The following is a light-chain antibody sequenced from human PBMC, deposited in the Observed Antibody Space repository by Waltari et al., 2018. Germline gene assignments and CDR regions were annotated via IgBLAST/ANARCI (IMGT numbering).Light chain of an antibody. CDR1: SSDVGNYNY. CDR2: EVT. CDR3: SSYAGSNNLM. Sequence: QSALTQTPSASRSPGQSVTIYCTGSSSDVGNYNYASWYQQHPGKAPKLMIYEVTKRPSGVPDRFSGSKSGNTASLTVSGLQAEDEADYYCSSYAGSNNLMFGGGTKVTVL. V-gene: IGLV2-8*01. J-gene: IGLJ3*02.